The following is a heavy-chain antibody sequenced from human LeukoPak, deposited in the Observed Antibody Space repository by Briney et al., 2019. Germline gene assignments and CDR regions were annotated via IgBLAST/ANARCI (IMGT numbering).Heavy chain of an antibody. Sequence: SETLSLTRNVSGGSISSDYWSWIRQPPGKGLEWIGFIYSSGSPTYNPSLESRVTISVDTSKNQFSLKLTSVTATDSAVYYCARRLWSGPFDYWGQGTLVTVFS. CDR3: ARRLWSGPFDY. CDR2: IYSSGSP. V-gene: IGHV4-4*09. CDR1: GGSISSDY. J-gene: IGHJ4*02. D-gene: IGHD3-3*01.